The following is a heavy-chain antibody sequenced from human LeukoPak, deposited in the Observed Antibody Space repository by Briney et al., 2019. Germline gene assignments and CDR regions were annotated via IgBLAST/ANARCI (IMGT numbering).Heavy chain of an antibody. V-gene: IGHV3-7*01. Sequence: GGSLRLSCAASGFTFSSYWMNWARQAPGKGLEWVASINHNGNVNYYVDSVKGRFTISRDNAKNSLYLQMNSLRAEDTAVYYCARGPHSSGWFYFDYWGQGTLVTVSS. CDR3: ARGPHSSGWFYFDY. CDR2: INHNGNVN. CDR1: GFTFSSYW. D-gene: IGHD6-19*01. J-gene: IGHJ4*02.